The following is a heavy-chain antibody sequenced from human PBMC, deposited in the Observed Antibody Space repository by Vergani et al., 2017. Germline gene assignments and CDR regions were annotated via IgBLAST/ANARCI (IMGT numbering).Heavy chain of an antibody. CDR2: INPNSGCT. Sequence: QVQLVQSGAEVKKPGASVKVSCKASGYTFTGYYMHWVRQAPGQGLEWMGWINPNSGCTNYAQKFQGRVTVTRDTSISTAYMELGRLGSDDTAVYYCARDPLSSGYILGHYYGMDVGGQGTTFTVSS. CDR1: GYTFTGYY. J-gene: IGHJ6*02. CDR3: ARDPLSSGYILGHYYGMDV. D-gene: IGHD3-22*01. V-gene: IGHV1-2*02.